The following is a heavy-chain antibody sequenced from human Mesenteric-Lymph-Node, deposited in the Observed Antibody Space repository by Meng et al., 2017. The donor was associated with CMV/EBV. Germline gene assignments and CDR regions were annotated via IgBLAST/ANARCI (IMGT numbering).Heavy chain of an antibody. CDR1: GFTFSSYA. CDR2: ISYDGSNK. J-gene: IGHJ4*02. CDR3: ASTNEKIVVVPAAIRF. V-gene: IGHV3-30-3*01. D-gene: IGHD2-2*01. Sequence: GESLKISCAAAGFTFSSYAMHWVRQAPGKGLEWVAVISYDGSNKYYADSVKGRFTISRDNSKNTLYLQMNSLRAEDTAVYYCASTNEKIVVVPAAIRFWGQGTLVTVSS.